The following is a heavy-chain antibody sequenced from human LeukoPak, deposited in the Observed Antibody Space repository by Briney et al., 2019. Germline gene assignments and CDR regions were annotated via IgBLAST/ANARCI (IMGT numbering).Heavy chain of an antibody. V-gene: IGHV4-38-2*02. D-gene: IGHD5-18*01. CDR3: ARGAAMFSY. CDR2: IYHSGST. Sequence: SETLSLTCTVSGYSISSGYYWGWIRQPPGKGLEWIGSIYHSGSTYYNPSLKSRVTISVDTSKNQFSLKLSSVTAADTAVYYCARGAAMFSYWGQGTLVTVSS. J-gene: IGHJ4*02. CDR1: GYSISSGYY.